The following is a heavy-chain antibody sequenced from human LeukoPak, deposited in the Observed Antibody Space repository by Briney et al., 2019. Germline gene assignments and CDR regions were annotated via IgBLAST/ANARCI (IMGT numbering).Heavy chain of an antibody. CDR1: GGSISSSSYY. CDR2: IYYSGST. Sequence: SSETLSLTCTVSGGSISSSSYYWGWIRQPPGKGLEWIGSIYYSGSTYYNPSLKSRATISIDTSKNQFSLKLSSVTAADTAVYYCARDSRGMGGNYFDYWGQGTLVTVSS. D-gene: IGHD3-16*01. J-gene: IGHJ4*02. V-gene: IGHV4-39*07. CDR3: ARDSRGMGGNYFDY.